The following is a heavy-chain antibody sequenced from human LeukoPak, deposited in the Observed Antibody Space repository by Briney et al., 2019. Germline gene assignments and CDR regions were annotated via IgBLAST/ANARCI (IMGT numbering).Heavy chain of an antibody. CDR2: IHYSGTT. D-gene: IGHD6-19*01. Sequence: SETLSLTCTVSGGSITSYYWSWIRQPPGKGLEWIGYIHYSGTTNYNPSLKSRVTISVDTSKDQFSLKLNSVTAADTAVYYCARRAGSGWYFDYLGQGTLVTVSS. CDR3: ARRAGSGWYFDY. CDR1: GGSITSYY. V-gene: IGHV4-59*08. J-gene: IGHJ4*02.